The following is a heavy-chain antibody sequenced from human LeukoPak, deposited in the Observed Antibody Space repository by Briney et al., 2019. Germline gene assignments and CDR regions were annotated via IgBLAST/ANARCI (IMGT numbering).Heavy chain of an antibody. Sequence: GGSLRLSCAASGFTFSSYAMSWVRQAPGKGLEWVSAISGSGGSTYYADSVKGRFTISRDNSKNTLYLQMNSLRAEDTAVYYCAKDEIYYDSSGYYGYWGQGTLVTVSS. D-gene: IGHD3-22*01. J-gene: IGHJ4*02. CDR2: ISGSGGST. CDR3: AKDEIYYDSSGYYGY. V-gene: IGHV3-23*01. CDR1: GFTFSSYA.